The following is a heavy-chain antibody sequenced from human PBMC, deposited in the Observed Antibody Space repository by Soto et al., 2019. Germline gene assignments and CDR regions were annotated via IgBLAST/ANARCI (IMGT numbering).Heavy chain of an antibody. CDR1: NCSISSGGYY. V-gene: IGHV4-31*03. Sequence: SETLSLSCTVSNCSISSGGYYWNWIRQHPGKGLEWIGYIYYGWNSQYNPSLKSRVTISADTSKNLFSLNLSSMTAADTAVHSCARHHDSWGQGTLVTVS. CDR3: ARHHDS. CDR2: IYYGWNS. J-gene: IGHJ4*02.